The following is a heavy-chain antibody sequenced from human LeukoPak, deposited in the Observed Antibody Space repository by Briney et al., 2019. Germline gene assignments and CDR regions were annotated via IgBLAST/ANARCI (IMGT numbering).Heavy chain of an antibody. V-gene: IGHV1-18*01. Sequence: ASVKVSCKASGYRFSNYGITWVRQAPGQGLECMGWISAYNGDTNYAQSFQGRLTMTTDTSTNTAYMELRSLRSDDTAVYYCARVGSPDSENSGWKLFFDYWGQGTLVTVSS. CDR2: ISAYNGDT. D-gene: IGHD6-19*01. CDR1: GYRFSNYG. CDR3: ARVGSPDSENSGWKLFFDY. J-gene: IGHJ4*02.